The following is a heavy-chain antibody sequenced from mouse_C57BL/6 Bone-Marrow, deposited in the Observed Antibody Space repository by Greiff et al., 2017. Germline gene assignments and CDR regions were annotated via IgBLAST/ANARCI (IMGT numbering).Heavy chain of an antibody. CDR1: GFTFSSYG. Sequence: EVQLVESGGDLVKPGGSLKLSCAASGFTFSSYGMSWVRQTPDKRLEWVATISSGGSYPYYPDSVKGRFTISRDNAKNTLYLQMSSLKSEDTAMYYCAREGMGATDVYAMDYWGQGTAVTVSS. J-gene: IGHJ4*01. CDR3: AREGMGATDVYAMDY. D-gene: IGHD2-2*01. CDR2: ISSGGSYP. V-gene: IGHV5-6*01.